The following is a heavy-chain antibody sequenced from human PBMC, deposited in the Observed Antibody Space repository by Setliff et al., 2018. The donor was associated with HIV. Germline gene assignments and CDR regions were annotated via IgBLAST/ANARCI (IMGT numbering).Heavy chain of an antibody. CDR2: MNTETGNP. Sequence: RASVKVSCKASGYTFTTYGISWVRQAPGQGPEWMGWMNTETGNPMYAQGFRGRLVFSLDTSVNTTYLRINNLKADDTAMYYCARVGSYWSTFDYWGQGALVTVSS. D-gene: IGHD2-8*02. J-gene: IGHJ4*02. CDR1: GYTFTTYG. CDR3: ARVGSYWSTFDY. V-gene: IGHV7-4-1*02.